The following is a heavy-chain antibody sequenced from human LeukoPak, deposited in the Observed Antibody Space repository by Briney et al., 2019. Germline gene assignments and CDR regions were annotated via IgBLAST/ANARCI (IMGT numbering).Heavy chain of an antibody. D-gene: IGHD5-12*01. CDR1: GGTFSIYA. J-gene: IGHJ6*03. CDR2: IIPIFGTA. Sequence: SVKVSCKASGGTFSIYAISWVRQAPGQGLEWMGGIIPIFGTANYAQKFQGRVTITTDESTSTAYMELSSLRSEDTAVYYCARSGYSGYEYYYYYMDVWGKGTTVTVSS. CDR3: ARSGYSGYEYYYYYMDV. V-gene: IGHV1-69*05.